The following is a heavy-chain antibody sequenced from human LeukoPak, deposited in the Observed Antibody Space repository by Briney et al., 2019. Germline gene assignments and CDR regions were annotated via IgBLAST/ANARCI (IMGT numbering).Heavy chain of an antibody. CDR1: GFTFSSYS. CDR2: ITTRSSYI. D-gene: IGHD6-13*01. Sequence: PGGSLRLSCAASGFTFSSYSMNWLRQAPGKGLEWVTSITTRSSYIYYADSVKGRFTISRDDAKSSLYLQMSSLTAEDTAVYYCARDPAAAGSVWLDPWGQGILVTVSS. CDR3: ARDPAAAGSVWLDP. V-gene: IGHV3-21*01. J-gene: IGHJ5*02.